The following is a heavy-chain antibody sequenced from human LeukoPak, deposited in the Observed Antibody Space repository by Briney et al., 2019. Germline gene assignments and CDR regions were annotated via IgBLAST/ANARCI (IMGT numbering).Heavy chain of an antibody. J-gene: IGHJ6*03. CDR1: GYTFTSYG. Sequence: ASVKVSYKASGYTFTSYGISWVRQAPGQGLEWMGWISAYNGNTNYAQKLQDRVTMTTDTSTSTAYMELRSLRSDDTAVYYCARVGAARSSGYYYYMDVWGKGTTVTVSS. CDR2: ISAYNGNT. CDR3: ARVGAARSSGYYYYMDV. V-gene: IGHV1-18*01. D-gene: IGHD6-6*01.